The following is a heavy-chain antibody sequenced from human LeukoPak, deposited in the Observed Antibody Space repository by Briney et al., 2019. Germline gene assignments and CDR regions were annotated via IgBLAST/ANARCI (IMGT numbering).Heavy chain of an antibody. CDR3: ASFSAGAETGFDY. CDR1: GFTFSSYR. V-gene: IGHV3-21*01. D-gene: IGHD1-26*01. Sequence: GGSLRLSCADSGFTFSSYRTNWVRQAPGKGLEWVSSISSSSSYIYYADSVKGRFTISRDNAKNSLYLQMNSLRAEDTAVYYCASFSAGAETGFDYWGQGTLVTVSS. CDR2: ISSSSSYI. J-gene: IGHJ4*02.